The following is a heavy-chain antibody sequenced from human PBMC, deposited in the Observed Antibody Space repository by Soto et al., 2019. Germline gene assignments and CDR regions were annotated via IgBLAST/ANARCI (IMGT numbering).Heavy chain of an antibody. CDR3: PSQQDYYDSSGYYLPGYSSGMDV. CDR1: GYSFTSYG. V-gene: IGHV5-10-1*01. J-gene: IGHJ6*02. Sequence: GASLKISCKHSGYSFTSYGISRVRQMPGKGLEWMGRVDPFDSYTNYSPSFQGHVTISADKSISTAYLQWSSLKASDTAMYYCPSQQDYYDSSGYYLPGYSSGMDVCCPTITVTGS. D-gene: IGHD3-22*01. CDR2: VDPFDSYT.